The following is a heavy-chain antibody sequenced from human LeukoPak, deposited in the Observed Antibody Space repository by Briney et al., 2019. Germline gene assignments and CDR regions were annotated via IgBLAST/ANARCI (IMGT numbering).Heavy chain of an antibody. CDR1: GFTVSSNY. D-gene: IGHD3-9*01. V-gene: IGHV3-53*05. CDR3: AKDAATGYYPYYYHYYMDV. J-gene: IGHJ6*03. CDR2: IYSGGST. Sequence: GGSLRLSCAASGFTVSSNYMSWVRQAPGKGLEWVSVIYSGGSTYYADSVKGRFTISRDNSKNTLYLQMNSLRAEDTAVYYCAKDAATGYYPYYYHYYMDVWGKGTTVTVSS.